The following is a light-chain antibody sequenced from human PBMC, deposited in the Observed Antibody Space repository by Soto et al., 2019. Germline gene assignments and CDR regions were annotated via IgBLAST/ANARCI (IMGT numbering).Light chain of an antibody. Sequence: EIVLTQSPATLSFSPGERATLSCRASQSLSTYLAWYQQKPGQAPRLLIYDASNRATGIPARFSDSGSGTDFTLTISSLKHEVLAVYDCHHRNIWSLTFGGETKVQIK. CDR1: QSLSTY. CDR2: DAS. V-gene: IGKV3-11*01. CDR3: HHRNIWSLT. J-gene: IGKJ4*01.